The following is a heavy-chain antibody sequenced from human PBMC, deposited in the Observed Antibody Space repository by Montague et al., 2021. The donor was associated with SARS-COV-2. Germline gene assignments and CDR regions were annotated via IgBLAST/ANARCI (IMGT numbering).Heavy chain of an antibody. CDR2: VTTSGTT. D-gene: IGHD6-6*01. CDR3: ARTPTRPLSLGS. CDR1: GGSITGFS. Sequence: ETLSLTCAVSGGSITGFSWSWVRQPAGKGLEWIGRVTTSGTTNYSPSLRSRVTMSVDTSKNQFSLNLNSVTAADTAIYYCARTPTRPLSLGSWGQGTLVTVSS. J-gene: IGHJ4*02. V-gene: IGHV4-4*07.